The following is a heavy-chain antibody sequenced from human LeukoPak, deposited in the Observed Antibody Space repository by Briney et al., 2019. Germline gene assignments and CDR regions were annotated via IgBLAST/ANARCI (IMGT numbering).Heavy chain of an antibody. CDR2: MNPNSGNT. CDR3: ARGPYLNYYYYYGMDV. CDR1: GYTFTSYD. Sequence: GASVKVSCKASGYTFTSYDINWVRQATGQGLGWRGWMNPNSGNTGYAQKFQGRVTMTRNTSISTAYMELSSLRSEDTAVYYCARGPYLNYYYYYGMDVWGQGTTVTVSS. J-gene: IGHJ6*02. V-gene: IGHV1-8*01. D-gene: IGHD2-21*01.